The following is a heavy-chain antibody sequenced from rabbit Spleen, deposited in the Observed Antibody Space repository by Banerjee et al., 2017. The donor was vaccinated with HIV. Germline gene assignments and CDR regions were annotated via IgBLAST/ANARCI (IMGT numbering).Heavy chain of an antibody. V-gene: IGHV1S47*01. CDR1: GFDFSSYG. J-gene: IGHJ4*01. CDR3: VRDLGYDDYSEKGYFNL. Sequence: QEQLVESGGGLVQPGGSLKLSCKASGFDFSSYGVSWVRQAPGKGLEWIGYIDPLFGTTYYANWVNGRFTISSHNAQNTLYLQLNSLTAADTATYFCVRDLGYDDYSEKGYFNLWGPGTLVTVS. D-gene: IGHD2-1*01. CDR2: IDPLFGTT.